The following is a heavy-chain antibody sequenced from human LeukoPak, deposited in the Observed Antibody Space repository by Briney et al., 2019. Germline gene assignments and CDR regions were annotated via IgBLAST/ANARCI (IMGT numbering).Heavy chain of an antibody. V-gene: IGHV3-73*01. CDR3: TRQDYYDSSGPY. D-gene: IGHD3-22*01. CDR2: IRSKANSYAT. CDR1: GFTFSGSA. Sequence: PGGSLRLSCAASGFTFSGSAMHWVRQASGKGLEWVGRIRSKANSYATAYAASVKGRFTISRDDSKNTAYLQMNSLKTEDTAVYYCTRQDYYDSSGPYWGQGTLVTVSS. J-gene: IGHJ4*02.